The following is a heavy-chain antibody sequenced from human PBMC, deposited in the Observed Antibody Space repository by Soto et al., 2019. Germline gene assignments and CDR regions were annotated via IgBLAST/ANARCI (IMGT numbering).Heavy chain of an antibody. D-gene: IGHD5-12*01. CDR2: IYYSGST. Sequence: SETLSLTCTVSGGSISSYYWSWIRQPPGKGLEWIGYIYYSGSTNYNPSLKSRVTISVDTSKNQFSLKLISVTAADTAKYFCAREGNLGRWLQPLDFWGQGTLVTVSS. V-gene: IGHV4-59*01. CDR3: AREGNLGRWLQPLDF. CDR1: GGSISSYY. J-gene: IGHJ4*02.